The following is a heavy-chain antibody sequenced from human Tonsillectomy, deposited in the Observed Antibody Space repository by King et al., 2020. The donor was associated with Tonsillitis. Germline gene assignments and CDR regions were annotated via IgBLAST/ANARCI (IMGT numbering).Heavy chain of an antibody. Sequence: QLQESGPGLVKPSETLSLTCTVSGGSISSYYWSWIRQPAGKGLEWIGRIYTSGSTNYNPSLNSRVTMSVDTSKNQFSLKLSSVTAADTAVYYCARDLVEREGRSFDPWGQGTLVTVSS. V-gene: IGHV4-4*07. CDR3: ARDLVEREGRSFDP. CDR1: GGSISSYY. J-gene: IGHJ5*02. CDR2: IYTSGST. D-gene: IGHD1-26*01.